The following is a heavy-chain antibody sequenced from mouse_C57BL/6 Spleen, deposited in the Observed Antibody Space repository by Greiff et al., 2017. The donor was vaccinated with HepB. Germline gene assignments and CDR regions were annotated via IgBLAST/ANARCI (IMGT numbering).Heavy chain of an antibody. D-gene: IGHD1-2*01. CDR2: IYPGDGDT. CDR1: GYAFSSYW. J-gene: IGHJ2*01. V-gene: IGHV1-80*01. Sequence: QVQLKESGAELVKPGASVKISCKASGYAFSSYWMNWVKQRPGKGLEWIGQIYPGDGDTNYNGKFKGKATLTADKSSSTAYMQLSSLTSEDSAVYFCARRLPYYFDYWGQGTTLTVSS. CDR3: ARRLPYYFDY.